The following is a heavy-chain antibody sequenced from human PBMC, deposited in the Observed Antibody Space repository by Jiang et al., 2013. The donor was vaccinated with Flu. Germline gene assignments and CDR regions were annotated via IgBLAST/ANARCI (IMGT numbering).Heavy chain of an antibody. J-gene: IGHJ4*02. V-gene: IGHV1-18*04. CDR3: ARGRGLYCSSTSCFLLDY. CDR1: GYTFTSYG. D-gene: IGHD2-2*01. Sequence: GASVKVSCKASGYTFTSYGISWVRQAPGQGLEWMGWISAYNGNTNYAQKLQGRVTMTTDTSTSTAYMELRSLRSDDTAVYYCARGRGLYCSSTSCFLLDYWGQGTLVTVSS. CDR2: ISAYNGNT.